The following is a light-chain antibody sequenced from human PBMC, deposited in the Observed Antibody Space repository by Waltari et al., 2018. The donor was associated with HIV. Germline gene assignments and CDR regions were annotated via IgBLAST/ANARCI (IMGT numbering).Light chain of an antibody. V-gene: IGKV4-1*01. Sequence: DIVMTQSPDSLAVSLGAGAPINCNSSQSIFYTSNNKNYLAWYQQKPGQPPKLLIYWASTRESGVPDRFSGSGSGTDFTLTISSLQAEDVAVYYCQQYYSTPLTFGGGTKVEIK. CDR1: QSIFYTSNNKNY. CDR3: QQYYSTPLT. J-gene: IGKJ4*01. CDR2: WAS.